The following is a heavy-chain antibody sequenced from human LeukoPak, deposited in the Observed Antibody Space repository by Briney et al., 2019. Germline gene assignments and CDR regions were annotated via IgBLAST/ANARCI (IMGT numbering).Heavy chain of an antibody. CDR2: IFTEDSDT. CDR1: EYTFTNCW. CDR3: ARATTGPRTLDY. J-gene: IGHJ4*02. D-gene: IGHD1-7*01. Sequence: GESLKISCKAPEYTFTNCWIGWVRQMPGKGLEWMGAIFTEDSDTKYSPTFQGLVTISADKSISTAYLQWGSLEASDTAMYYCARATTGPRTLDYWGQGTLLSVSS. V-gene: IGHV5-51*01.